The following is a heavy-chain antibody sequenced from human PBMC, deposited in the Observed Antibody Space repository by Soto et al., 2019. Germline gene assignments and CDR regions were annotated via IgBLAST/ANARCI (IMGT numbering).Heavy chain of an antibody. CDR2: ISGSGGST. CDR1: GFTFSSYA. CDR3: AKEGAAAGRRGWAEYFQH. Sequence: EVQLLESGGGLVQPGGSLRLSCAASGFTFSSYAMSWVRQAPGKGLEWVSAISGSGGSTYYADSVKGRFTISRDNSKNTLYLQMNSLRAEETAVYYCAKEGAAAGRRGWAEYFQHWGQGTLVTVSS. J-gene: IGHJ1*01. V-gene: IGHV3-23*01. D-gene: IGHD6-13*01.